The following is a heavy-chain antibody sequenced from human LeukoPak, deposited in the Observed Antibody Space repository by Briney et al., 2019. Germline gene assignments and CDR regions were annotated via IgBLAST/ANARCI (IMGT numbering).Heavy chain of an antibody. D-gene: IGHD2-8*02. CDR3: ARDGMTGGSFDY. CDR2: ISYDGSNK. Sequence: GSLRLSCAASGFTFSSYAMHWVRQAPGKGLEWVAVISYDGSNKYYADSVKGRFTISRDNSKNTLYLQMNSLRAEDTAVYYCARDGMTGGSFDYWGQGTLVTVSS. V-gene: IGHV3-30*04. CDR1: GFTFSSYA. J-gene: IGHJ4*02.